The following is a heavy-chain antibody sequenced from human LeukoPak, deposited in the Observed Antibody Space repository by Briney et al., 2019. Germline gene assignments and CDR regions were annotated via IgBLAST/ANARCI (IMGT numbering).Heavy chain of an antibody. Sequence: PGGSLRLSCAASGFTFSTYAMSWVRQAPGKGLEWVSVISASGGSTFYADSVKGRFTISRDNSKNTLYLQLNSPRAEDTAVYYCATQPCSGGRCYLLHWGQGTLVTVSS. CDR3: ATQPCSGGRCYLLH. D-gene: IGHD2-15*01. CDR2: ISASGGST. V-gene: IGHV3-23*01. J-gene: IGHJ4*02. CDR1: GFTFSTYA.